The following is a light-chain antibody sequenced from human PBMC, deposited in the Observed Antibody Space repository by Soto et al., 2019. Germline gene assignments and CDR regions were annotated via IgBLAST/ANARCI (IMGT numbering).Light chain of an antibody. CDR1: NIGGKT. J-gene: IGLJ3*02. Sequence: SYELTQAPSLSVAPGQTAKIVCGGDNIGGKTAHWYQQRPGQAPVMVVHDNTGRPSGIPGRFSGSTSGNTATLTISGVEAGDEADYYCQVWDSRRDQPVFGGGTQLTVL. V-gene: IGLV3-21*02. CDR2: DNT. CDR3: QVWDSRRDQPV.